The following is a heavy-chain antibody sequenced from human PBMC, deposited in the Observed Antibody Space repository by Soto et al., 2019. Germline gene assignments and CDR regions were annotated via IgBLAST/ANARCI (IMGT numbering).Heavy chain of an antibody. CDR3: AHRRPYSSSWNWGNFDY. J-gene: IGHJ4*02. V-gene: IGHV2-5*02. D-gene: IGHD6-13*01. CDR2: IYWDDDK. CDR1: GFSLSTSGVG. Sequence: SGPTLVNPTQTLTLTCTFSGFSLSTSGVGVGWIRQPPEKALEWLALIYWDDDKRYNPSLNSRLTITKDTSKNQVVLTMTYMDPVDTATYYCAHRRPYSSSWNWGNFDYCGPGTQVIVSS.